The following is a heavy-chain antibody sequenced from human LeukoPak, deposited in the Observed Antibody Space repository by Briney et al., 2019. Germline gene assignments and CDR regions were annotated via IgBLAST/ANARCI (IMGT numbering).Heavy chain of an antibody. CDR1: GFTFSSYG. J-gene: IGHJ3*02. Sequence: PGGPLRLSCAASGFTFSSYGMHWVRQAPGKGLEWVAFIRYDGSNKYYADSVKGRFTISRDNSKNTLYLQMNSLRAEDTAVYYCAKDDYDSSGYYDAFDIWGQGTMVTVSS. V-gene: IGHV3-30*02. CDR3: AKDDYDSSGYYDAFDI. CDR2: IRYDGSNK. D-gene: IGHD3-22*01.